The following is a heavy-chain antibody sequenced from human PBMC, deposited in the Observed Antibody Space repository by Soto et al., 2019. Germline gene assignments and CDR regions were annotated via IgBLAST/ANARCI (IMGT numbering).Heavy chain of an antibody. J-gene: IGHJ4*02. CDR2: VNPILSMS. Sequence: QVQLVQSGAELKKPGSSVKVSCKASGDTFSFYTINWVRQAPGLGLEWMGRVNPILSMSNYAQKFQGRVTMTADKSTSTVYMELRSLRSEDTAFYYCATSYGSGYRAFDYWGQGALVTVSS. D-gene: IGHD3-10*01. CDR1: GDTFSFYT. CDR3: ATSYGSGYRAFDY. V-gene: IGHV1-69*02.